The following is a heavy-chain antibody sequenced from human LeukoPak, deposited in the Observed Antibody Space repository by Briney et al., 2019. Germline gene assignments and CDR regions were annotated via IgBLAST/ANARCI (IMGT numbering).Heavy chain of an antibody. CDR2: INHSGST. D-gene: IGHD1-1*01. CDR1: GGSFSGYY. Sequence: SETLSLTCAVYGGSFSGYYWSWIRQPPGKGLEWIGEINHSGSTNYNPSLKSRVTISVDTSKNQFSLKLSSVTAADTAVYYCARAVQLERPPPLIGYYYMDVWGKGTTVTVSS. J-gene: IGHJ6*03. CDR3: ARAVQLERPPPLIGYYYMDV. V-gene: IGHV4-34*01.